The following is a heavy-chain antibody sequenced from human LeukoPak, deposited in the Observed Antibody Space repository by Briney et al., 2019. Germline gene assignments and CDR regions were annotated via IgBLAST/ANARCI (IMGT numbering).Heavy chain of an antibody. CDR3: TRAWIQLWPYFDY. Sequence: GGSLRLSCTASGFTFGDYAMSWFRQAPGKGLEWVGFIRSKAYGGTTEYAASVKGRFTISRDDSKSIAYLQMNSLKTEDTAVYYCTRAWIQLWPYFDYWGQGTLVTVSS. CDR1: GFTFGDYA. J-gene: IGHJ4*02. V-gene: IGHV3-49*03. D-gene: IGHD5-18*01. CDR2: IRSKAYGGTT.